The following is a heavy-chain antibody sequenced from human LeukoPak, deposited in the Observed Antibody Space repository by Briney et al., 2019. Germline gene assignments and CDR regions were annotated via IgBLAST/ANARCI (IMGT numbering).Heavy chain of an antibody. J-gene: IGHJ4*02. CDR2: INAGNGNT. D-gene: IGHD2-15*01. CDR1: GYTFTSYA. Sequence: ASVKVSCKASGYTFTSYAMHWVRQAPGQRLEWMGWINAGNGNTKYSQKFQGRVTITRDTSASTAYMELSSLRSEDTAVYYCARDPRGSGGSCYDYWGQGTLVTVSS. V-gene: IGHV1-3*01. CDR3: ARDPRGSGGSCYDY.